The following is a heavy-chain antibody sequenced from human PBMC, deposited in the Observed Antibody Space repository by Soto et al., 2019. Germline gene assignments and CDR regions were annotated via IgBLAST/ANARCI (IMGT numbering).Heavy chain of an antibody. D-gene: IGHD3-10*01. CDR1: GYTFSAYD. Sequence: ASVKVSCRTAGYTFSAYDIYWVRQAPGQRKEWMGWIRTYNGDTNYAQKYQTRVTMTTDKSTDTAYMDMRSLTSDDTSIYYCARAGAAPYYYYGLDVWCQGNTVTVSS. V-gene: IGHV1-18*01. J-gene: IGHJ6*02. CDR3: ARAGAAPYYYYGLDV. CDR2: IRTYNGDT.